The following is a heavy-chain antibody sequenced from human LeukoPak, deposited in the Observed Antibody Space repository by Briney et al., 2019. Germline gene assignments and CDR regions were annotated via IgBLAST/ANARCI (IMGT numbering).Heavy chain of an antibody. V-gene: IGHV3-21*01. CDR2: ISSRSDYI. J-gene: IGHJ4*02. Sequence: GGSLRLSCAASGFTFSSFTMNWVRQAPGKGLEWVSTISSRSDYIYYADSVKGRFTISRDNAKNSVYLQMNSLRAEDAAVYYCARDGSVYYNENTGFRGEFDSWGQGALVIVSS. D-gene: IGHD3-22*01. CDR3: ARDGSVYYNENTGFRGEFDS. CDR1: GFTFSSFT.